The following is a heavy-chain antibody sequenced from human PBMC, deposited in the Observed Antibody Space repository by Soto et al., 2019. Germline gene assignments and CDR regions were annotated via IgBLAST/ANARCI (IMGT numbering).Heavy chain of an antibody. CDR1: GFTFNTYW. J-gene: IGHJ4*01. Sequence: EVQLVESGGGLVQPGGSLRLSWAASGFTFNTYWMSWVRQAPGKGLEWVANIKPDGSATDYVDSVKGRFTISRDNANNSLFLQMNSLRAEDTAVYYCARNGRWGHGTFVTVSS. D-gene: IGHD2-8*01. CDR3: ARNGR. V-gene: IGHV3-7*05. CDR2: IKPDGSAT.